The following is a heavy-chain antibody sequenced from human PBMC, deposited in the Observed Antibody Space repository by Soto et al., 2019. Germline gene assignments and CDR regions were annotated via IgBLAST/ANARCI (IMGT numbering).Heavy chain of an antibody. D-gene: IGHD6-19*01. CDR3: AKVKQWLVHGY. CDR1: GFTFSSYA. J-gene: IGHJ4*02. CDR2: ISGSGGST. V-gene: IGHV3-23*01. Sequence: GGSLRLSCXASGFTFSSYAMSWVRQAPGKGLEWVSAISGSGGSTYYADSVKGRFTISRDNSKNTLYLQMNSLRAEDTAVYYCAKVKQWLVHGYWGQGTLVTVSS.